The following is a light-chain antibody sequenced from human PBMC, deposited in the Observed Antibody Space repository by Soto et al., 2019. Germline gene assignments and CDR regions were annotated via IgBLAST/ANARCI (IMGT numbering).Light chain of an antibody. Sequence: AIRMIQSPSSLSASTGDRVTITCRASQGISSYLAWYQQKPGKAPKLLIYAASTLQSGVPSRFSGSGSGTDFTLTISCLQSEDFATYYCQQYYSYSTFGQGTKVDIK. CDR2: AAS. J-gene: IGKJ1*01. V-gene: IGKV1-8*01. CDR3: QQYYSYST. CDR1: QGISSY.